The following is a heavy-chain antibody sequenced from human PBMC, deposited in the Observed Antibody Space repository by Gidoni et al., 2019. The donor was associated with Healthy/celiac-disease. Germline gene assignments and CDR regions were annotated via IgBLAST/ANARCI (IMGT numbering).Heavy chain of an antibody. CDR1: GFTFSSSR. D-gene: IGHD2-8*01. CDR2: ISSNSSNI. Sequence: EVQLVESGGGLVQPGGSLRLSCAASGFTFSSSRMNWVRQAPGKGLEWVSYISSNSSNIYYADSVKGRFTISRDNAKNSLYLQMNSLRAEDTAVYYCARERGVLNDWSYYGMDVWGQGTTVTVSS. V-gene: IGHV3-48*01. CDR3: ARERGVLNDWSYYGMDV. J-gene: IGHJ6*02.